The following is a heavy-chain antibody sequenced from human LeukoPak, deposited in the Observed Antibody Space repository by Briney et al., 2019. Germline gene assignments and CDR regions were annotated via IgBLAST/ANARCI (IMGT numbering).Heavy chain of an antibody. V-gene: IGHV3-30*18. CDR3: AKDRVYSSGWYYFDY. CDR1: GFTFSSYG. Sequence: GGSLRLSCAASGFTFSSYGMHWVRQAPGKGLEWMAVISYDGSNKYYADSVKGRFTISRDNSKNTLYLQMNSLRAEDTAVYYCAKDRVYSSGWYYFDYWGQGTLVTVSS. CDR2: ISYDGSNK. J-gene: IGHJ4*02. D-gene: IGHD6-19*01.